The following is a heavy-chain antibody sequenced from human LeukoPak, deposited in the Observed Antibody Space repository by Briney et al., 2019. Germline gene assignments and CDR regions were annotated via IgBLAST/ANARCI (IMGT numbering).Heavy chain of an antibody. CDR1: GGSVSSGTYY. D-gene: IGHD6-6*01. Sequence: PSETLSLTCTVSGGSVSSGTYYWSWIRQPPGKGLEWIGYIYYSGSTNYNPSLKSRVTMSVDTSKNQFSLKLNSVTAADTAVYYCARRLAARHWSDPWGQGTLVTVSS. CDR3: ARRLAARHWSDP. V-gene: IGHV4-61*01. J-gene: IGHJ5*02. CDR2: IYYSGST.